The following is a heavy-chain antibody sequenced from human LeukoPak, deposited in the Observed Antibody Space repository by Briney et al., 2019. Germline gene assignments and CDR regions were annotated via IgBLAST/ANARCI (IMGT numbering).Heavy chain of an antibody. CDR1: GFSFGSYS. CDR3: GTDGPAHSYVYDWFDP. CDR2: ISGSSTSI. Sequence: GGSLRLSCAASGFSFGSYSMHWVRQAPGKGLEWIPYISGSSTSIYYGDPVKGRFTISRDNAKKSLYLQMNSLIAEDTAVYYCGTDGPAHSYVYDWFDPWGPGTLVTVSS. D-gene: IGHD3-16*01. V-gene: IGHV3-48*01. J-gene: IGHJ5*02.